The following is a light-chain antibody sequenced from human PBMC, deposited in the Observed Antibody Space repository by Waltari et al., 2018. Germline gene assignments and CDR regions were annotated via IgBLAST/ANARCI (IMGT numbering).Light chain of an antibody. CDR3: QQYFDIPT. CDR2: WTS. V-gene: IGKV4-1*01. Sequence: DIVMTQSPDSLAVSLGERATINCTSSQTLFRSSDTRNHLAWYQQRPGQPPKLLIYWTSTRESGVPDRCSGGGSGTDFTLTISSLQAEDVAVYYCQQYFDIPTFGGGTKVEIK. CDR1: QTLFRSSDTRNH. J-gene: IGKJ4*01.